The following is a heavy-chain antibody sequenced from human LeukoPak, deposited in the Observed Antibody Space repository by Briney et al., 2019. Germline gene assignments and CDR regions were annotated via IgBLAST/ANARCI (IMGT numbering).Heavy chain of an antibody. CDR1: GGSFSGYY. CDR2: INHSGST. J-gene: IGHJ5*02. V-gene: IGHV4-34*01. CDR3: ARVARARGYSGYDP. D-gene: IGHD5-12*01. Sequence: PSETLSLTCAVYGGSFSGYYWSWIRQPPGKGLEWIGEINHSGSTNYNPSLKSRVTISVDTSKNQFSLKLSSVTAADTAVYYCARVARARGYSGYDPWGQGTLVTVSS.